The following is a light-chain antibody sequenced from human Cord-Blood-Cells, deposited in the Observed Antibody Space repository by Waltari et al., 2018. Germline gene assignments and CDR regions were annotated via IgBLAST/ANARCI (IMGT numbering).Light chain of an antibody. CDR2: DVS. CDR1: SSDVGGYNY. CDR3: SSYTSSSTWV. Sequence: QSALTQPASVSGSPGQSITISCTGTSSDVGGYNYVSLYQQHPGNAPKLTIYDVSNRPSGVSNRFSGSKSGNTASLTISGLQAEDEADYYCSSYTSSSTWVFGGGTKLTVL. V-gene: IGLV2-14*03. J-gene: IGLJ3*02.